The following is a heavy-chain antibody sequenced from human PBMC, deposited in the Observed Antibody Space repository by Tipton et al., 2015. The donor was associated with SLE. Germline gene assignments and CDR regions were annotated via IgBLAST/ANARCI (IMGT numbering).Heavy chain of an antibody. CDR2: IYYSGST. CDR3: ARGATSSSSWYY. CDR1: GGSISSSSYY. Sequence: TLSLTCTVSGGSISSSSYYWGWIRQPPGKGLEGIGSIYYSGSTYYNPSLKSRVTISVDTSKNQFSLKLSSVTAADTAVYYCARGATSSSSWYYWGQGTLVTVSS. V-gene: IGHV4-39*07. J-gene: IGHJ4*02. D-gene: IGHD6-13*01.